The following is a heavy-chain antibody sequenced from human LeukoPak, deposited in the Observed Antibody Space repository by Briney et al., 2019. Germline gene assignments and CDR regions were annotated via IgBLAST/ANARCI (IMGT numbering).Heavy chain of an antibody. J-gene: IGHJ4*02. Sequence: GSLRFSCAASGFTFSTYSMNWVRQAPGKGLEWVSSINADSSHIYYADSVKGRFTISRDNAKNSLYLQMNSLRAEDTAVYYCARGPIPDYWGQGTLVTVSS. V-gene: IGHV3-21*01. CDR3: ARGPIPDY. D-gene: IGHD2-2*02. CDR2: INADSSHI. CDR1: GFTFSTYS.